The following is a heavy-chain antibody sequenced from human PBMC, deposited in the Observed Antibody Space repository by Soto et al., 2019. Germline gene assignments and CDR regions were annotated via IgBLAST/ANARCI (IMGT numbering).Heavy chain of an antibody. J-gene: IGHJ5*02. V-gene: IGHV4-39*01. Sequence: PSETLSLTCAVSGGSFSGSGYFWGWIRQPPGKGLEWIGNIYYTGSTYYSPSLKSRVTISVDASKNQFSLKLSSVTAADTAVYYCAIREYATTPLDPWGQGTLVTVSS. CDR3: AIREYATTPLDP. D-gene: IGHD2-2*01. CDR2: IYYTGST. CDR1: GGSFSGSGYF.